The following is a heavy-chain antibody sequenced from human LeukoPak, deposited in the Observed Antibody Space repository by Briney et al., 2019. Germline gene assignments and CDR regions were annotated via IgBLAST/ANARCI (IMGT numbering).Heavy chain of an antibody. CDR2: IYTSGST. J-gene: IGHJ4*02. V-gene: IGHV4-4*07. CDR3: ARDAPYDTLTGYSTPFDY. D-gene: IGHD3-9*01. Sequence: SETLSLTCTVSGGSISSYYWSWIRQPAGKGLEWIGRIYTSGSTNYNPSLKSRVTMSVDTSKNQFSLKLSSVTAADTAVYYCARDAPYDTLTGYSTPFDYWGQGTLVTVSS. CDR1: GGSISSYY.